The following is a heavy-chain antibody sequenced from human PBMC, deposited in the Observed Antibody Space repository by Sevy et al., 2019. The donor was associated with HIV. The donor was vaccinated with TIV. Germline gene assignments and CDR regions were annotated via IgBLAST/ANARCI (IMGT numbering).Heavy chain of an antibody. Sequence: GGSLRLSCAASGFTFSSYSMNWVRQAPGKGLEWVSSISSSSSYIYYVDSVKGRFTISRDNAKNSPYLQMNSLRAEDTAVYYCARDKYSYGFFDYWGQGTLVTVSS. CDR1: GFTFSSYS. D-gene: IGHD5-18*01. CDR2: ISSSSSYI. J-gene: IGHJ4*02. CDR3: ARDKYSYGFFDY. V-gene: IGHV3-21*01.